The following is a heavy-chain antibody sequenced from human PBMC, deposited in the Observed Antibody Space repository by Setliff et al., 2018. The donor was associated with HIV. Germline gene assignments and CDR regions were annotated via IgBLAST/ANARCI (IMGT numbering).Heavy chain of an antibody. CDR1: GASISSDT. CDR3: ARGGTSSNWFRA. D-gene: IGHD2-2*01. J-gene: IGHJ5*02. V-gene: IGHV4-59*01. CDR2: IYNSEMI. Sequence: SETLSLTCIVSGASISSDTWSWIRQPPGKGLQWIGFIYNSEMINYNPSLKSRVSMSLDTSKNQFSLKLTSVTAADTAVYYCARGGTSSNWFRAWGQGTLVTVSS.